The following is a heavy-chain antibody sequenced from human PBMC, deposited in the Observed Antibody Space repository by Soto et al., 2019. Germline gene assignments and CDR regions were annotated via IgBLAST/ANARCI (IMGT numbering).Heavy chain of an antibody. CDR3: ARESLDYYDSSGYYYRNDY. CDR2: IYYSGST. D-gene: IGHD3-22*01. Sequence: SETLSLTCTVSGGSISSGGYYWSWNRQHPGKGLEWIGYIYYSGSTYYNPSLKSRVTISVDTSKNQFSLKLSSVTAADTAVYYCARESLDYYDSSGYYYRNDYWGQGTLVTVSS. CDR1: GGSISSGGYY. J-gene: IGHJ4*02. V-gene: IGHV4-31*03.